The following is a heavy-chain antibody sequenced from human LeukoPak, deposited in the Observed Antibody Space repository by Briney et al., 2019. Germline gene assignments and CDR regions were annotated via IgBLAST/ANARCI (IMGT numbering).Heavy chain of an antibody. D-gene: IGHD3-22*01. CDR2: ISSSSSYI. CDR3: ARDADYYDSSGYYFDY. J-gene: IGHJ4*01. CDR1: GFTFSSYS. Sequence: GGSLRLSCAASGFTFSSYSMNWVRQAPGKGLEWVSSISSSSSYIYYADSVKGRFTISRDNAKNSLYLQMNSLRAEDTAVYYCARDADYYDSSGYYFDYWGXXTLVTXSS. V-gene: IGHV3-21*01.